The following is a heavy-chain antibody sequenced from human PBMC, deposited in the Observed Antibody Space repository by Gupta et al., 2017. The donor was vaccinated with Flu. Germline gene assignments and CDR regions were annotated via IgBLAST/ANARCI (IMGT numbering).Heavy chain of an antibody. Sequence: VQLLESAGGLVQPGGSLRLSCTASGFTFSDYTMTWVRQTPGKGLEWVSSISTTGNITYYADVVNGRFTLSRDNSKNIMYLQMDGLTAGDTAIYFCARGDRGFLANLNYF. J-gene: IGHJ4*01. CDR2: ISTTGNIT. CDR1: GFTFSDYT. D-gene: IGHD3-3*01. V-gene: IGHV3-23*01. CDR3: ARGDRGFLANLNYF.